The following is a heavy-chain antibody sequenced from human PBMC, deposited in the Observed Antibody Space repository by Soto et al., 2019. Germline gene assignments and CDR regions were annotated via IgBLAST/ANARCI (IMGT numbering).Heavy chain of an antibody. CDR3: ARVRATPRTQNNRFES. J-gene: IGHJ5*01. Sequence: QVQLVQSGAEVKKPGASVTVSCKASGYTFTSFGISWVRQAPGQGLEWMGWISSYNGNTNYAQNLQGRVTMTTDTSTSTVYMELRSLGSDDTAVYYFARVRATPRTQNNRFESWGQGALVTVPS. CDR2: ISSYNGNT. V-gene: IGHV1-18*01. CDR1: GYTFTSFG.